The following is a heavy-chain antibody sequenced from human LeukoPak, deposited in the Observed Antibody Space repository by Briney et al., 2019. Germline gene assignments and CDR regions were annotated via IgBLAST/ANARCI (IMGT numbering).Heavy chain of an antibody. Sequence: GGSLRLSCAASGFTFDDHAMHWVRQAPGKGLEWVSGISWNSGSIGYADSMKGRFTISRDNAKNSLYLQMNSLKAEDTALYYCAKGAGPVTGIDYWGQGTLVTVSS. V-gene: IGHV3-9*01. J-gene: IGHJ4*02. CDR2: ISWNSGSI. CDR3: AKGAGPVTGIDY. D-gene: IGHD4-17*01. CDR1: GFTFDDHA.